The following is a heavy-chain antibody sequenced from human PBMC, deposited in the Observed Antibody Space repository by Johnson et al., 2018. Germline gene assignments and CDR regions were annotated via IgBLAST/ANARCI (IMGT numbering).Heavy chain of an antibody. CDR3: AKVLLWSVQYFQH. V-gene: IGHV3-23*04. CDR1: GFTFSSYA. D-gene: IGHD3-10*01. J-gene: IGHJ1*01. CDR2: ISGSGGST. Sequence: EVQLVESGGGLVQPGGSLRLSCAASGFTFSSYAMSWVRQAPGKGLEWVPAISGSGGSTYYADSVKGRFTISRDNSKNTLYLKMKSLRAEDTAVYYCAKVLLWSVQYFQHWGQGTLVTVSS.